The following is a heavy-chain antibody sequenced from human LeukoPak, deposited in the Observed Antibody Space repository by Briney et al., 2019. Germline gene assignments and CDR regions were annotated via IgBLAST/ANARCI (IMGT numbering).Heavy chain of an antibody. Sequence: PGGSLRLSCAASGFTFSSYGMHWVRQAPGKGLEWVAVLWYDGSNKYYADSVKGRFTISRGNSKNTLYLQMNSLRAEDTAVYYCARGVGATDFFDYWGQGTLVTVSS. D-gene: IGHD1-26*01. CDR2: LWYDGSNK. CDR3: ARGVGATDFFDY. CDR1: GFTFSSYG. V-gene: IGHV3-33*01. J-gene: IGHJ4*02.